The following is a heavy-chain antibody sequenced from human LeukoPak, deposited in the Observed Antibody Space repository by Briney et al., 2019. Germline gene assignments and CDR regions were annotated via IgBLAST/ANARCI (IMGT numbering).Heavy chain of an antibody. V-gene: IGHV3-11*01. D-gene: IGHD3-3*01. Sequence: GGSLRLSCAASGFTFSDYYMSWIRQAPGKGLEWVSYISSRGSTIYYADSVEGRFTISRDNAKNSLYLQMNSLRAEDTAVYYCARGPDYDFRSGYTESNQFDPWGQGTLGTVSS. CDR3: ARGPDYDFRSGYTESNQFDP. J-gene: IGHJ5*02. CDR2: ISSRGSTI. CDR1: GFTFSDYY.